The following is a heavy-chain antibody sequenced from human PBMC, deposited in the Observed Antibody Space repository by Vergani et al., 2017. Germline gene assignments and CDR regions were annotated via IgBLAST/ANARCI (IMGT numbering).Heavy chain of an antibody. CDR1: GFTFDDYA. V-gene: IGHV3-9*01. CDR2: ISWNSGSI. Sequence: EVQLLESGGGLVQPGRSLRLSCAASGFTFDDYAMHWVRQAPGKGLEWVSGISWNSGSIGYADSVKGRFTISRDNAKNSLYLQMNSLRAEDTALYYCASYLRVQAFDIWGQGTMVTVSS. CDR3: ASYLRVQAFDI. D-gene: IGHD1-26*01. J-gene: IGHJ3*02.